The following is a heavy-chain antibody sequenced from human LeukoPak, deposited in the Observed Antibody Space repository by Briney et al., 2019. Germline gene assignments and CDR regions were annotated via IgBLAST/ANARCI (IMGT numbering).Heavy chain of an antibody. CDR2: ISYDGTIK. J-gene: IGHJ4*02. V-gene: IGHV3-30*04. CDR3: ARDGEQWLVLISFQY. Sequence: GRSLSLSCAASGFTFSTYTMHWVRQSPGKGLEWVAVISYDGTIKYYADSVKGRFTISRDNSKNTVYLQMHSLRAEDTAVYYCARDGEQWLVLISFQYWGQGTLVTVSS. D-gene: IGHD6-19*01. CDR1: GFTFSTYT.